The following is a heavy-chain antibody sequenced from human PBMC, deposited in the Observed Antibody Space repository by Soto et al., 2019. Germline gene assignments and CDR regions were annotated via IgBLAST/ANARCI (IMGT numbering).Heavy chain of an antibody. Sequence: SVKVSCKASGFTFTSSAVQWVRQARGQRLEWIGWIVVGSGNTNYAQKFQERVTITRDMSTSTAYMELSSLRSEDTAVYYCARIGITIFGVVISYYYGMDVWGQGTTVTVSS. CDR1: GFTFTSSA. J-gene: IGHJ6*02. CDR2: IVVGSGNT. D-gene: IGHD3-3*01. V-gene: IGHV1-58*01. CDR3: ARIGITIFGVVISYYYGMDV.